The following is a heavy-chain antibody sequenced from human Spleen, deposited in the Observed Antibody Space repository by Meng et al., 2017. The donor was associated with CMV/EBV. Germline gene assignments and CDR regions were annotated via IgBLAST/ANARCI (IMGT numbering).Heavy chain of an antibody. D-gene: IGHD1-26*01. J-gene: IGHJ4*02. Sequence: AASGFTFSSYSMNWVRQAPGKGLEWVSSISSSSSYIYYADSVKGRFTISRDNAKNSLYLQMNSLRAEDTAVYYCASMYSGSYYSIDYWGQGTLVTVSS. CDR2: ISSSSSYI. CDR1: GFTFSSYS. CDR3: ASMYSGSYYSIDY. V-gene: IGHV3-21*01.